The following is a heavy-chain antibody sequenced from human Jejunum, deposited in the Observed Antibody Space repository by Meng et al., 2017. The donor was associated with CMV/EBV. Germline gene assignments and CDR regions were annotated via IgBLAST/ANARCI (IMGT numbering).Heavy chain of an antibody. CDR1: GYTFTGYW. V-gene: IGHV1-2*06. CDR3: VTDHRSDGSSYSLDP. Sequence: QVLLVQSGAEVKKPGASVKVSCKGSGYTFTGYWIHWARQAPGQGLEWMGRINPNTAATDYAQEFQGRVTMIKDTSANTAYMELSSLRSEDTAVYYCVTDHRSDGSSYSLDPWGQGTLVTVSS. J-gene: IGHJ5*02. CDR2: INPNTAAT. D-gene: IGHD2-15*01.